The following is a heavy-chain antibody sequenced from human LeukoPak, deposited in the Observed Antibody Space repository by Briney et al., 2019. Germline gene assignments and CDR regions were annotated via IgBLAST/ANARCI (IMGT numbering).Heavy chain of an antibody. CDR2: INHSGST. Sequence: PSETLSLTCAVYGGSLSGYYWSWIRQPPGKGLEWIGEINHSGSTNYNPPLKSRVTISVDTSKNQFSLKLSSVTAADTAVYYCARARITMVRGAWFDPWGQGTLVTVSS. V-gene: IGHV4-34*01. CDR3: ARARITMVRGAWFDP. D-gene: IGHD3-10*01. J-gene: IGHJ5*02. CDR1: GGSLSGYY.